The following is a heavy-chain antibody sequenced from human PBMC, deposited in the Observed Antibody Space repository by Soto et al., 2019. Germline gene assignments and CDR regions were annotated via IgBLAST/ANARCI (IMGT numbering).Heavy chain of an antibody. CDR3: ARDLAAAAY. CDR2: INPLPTSGST. Sequence: QVQLVQSGAEVKKPGASVKVSCKASGYIFTNYYIHWVRQAPGQGLEWMAIINPLPTSGSTNYAQKVQGRAPVTRDTSTSTVYMELSSLTSDDTAVYYCARDLAAAAYWGQGTRVTVPS. CDR1: GYIFTNYY. D-gene: IGHD6-13*01. V-gene: IGHV1-46*01. J-gene: IGHJ4*02.